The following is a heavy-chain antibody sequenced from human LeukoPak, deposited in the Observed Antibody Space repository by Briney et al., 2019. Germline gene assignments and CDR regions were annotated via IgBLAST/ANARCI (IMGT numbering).Heavy chain of an antibody. J-gene: IGHJ3*02. CDR3: ARDRGPTYYDFWSGSDAFDI. Sequence: SETLSLTCTVSGGSISSYYWSWIRQPPGKGLEWIGYIYYSGSTNYNPSLKSRVTISVDTSKNQFSLKLSSVTAADTAVYYCARDRGPTYYDFWSGSDAFDIWGQGTMVTVSS. CDR1: GGSISSYY. D-gene: IGHD3-3*01. CDR2: IYYSGST. V-gene: IGHV4-59*01.